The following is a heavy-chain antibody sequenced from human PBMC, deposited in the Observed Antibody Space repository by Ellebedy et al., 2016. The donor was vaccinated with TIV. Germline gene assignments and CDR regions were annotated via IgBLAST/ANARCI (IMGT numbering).Heavy chain of an antibody. D-gene: IGHD1-26*01. J-gene: IGHJ6*02. Sequence: ESLKISCAASGFTVSSNYMSWIRQPPGKGLEWIGEINHSGSTNYNPSLKSRVTISVDTSKNQFSLKLSSVTAADTAVYYCARDLRWELGKYGMDVWGQGTTVTVSS. CDR1: GFTVSSNY. CDR3: ARDLRWELGKYGMDV. V-gene: IGHV4-34*01. CDR2: INHSGST.